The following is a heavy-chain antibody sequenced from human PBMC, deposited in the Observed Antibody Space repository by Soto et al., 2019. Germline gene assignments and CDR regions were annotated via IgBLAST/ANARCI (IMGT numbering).Heavy chain of an antibody. CDR2: ISSSRSTI. Sequence: EVQLVESGGGLVQPGGSLRLSCAASGFTFSSYSMNWVRQAPGKGREWVSYISSSRSTIYYADSVKGRFTISRDNANNALDLQMNSLRDEDTAVYYCARGDNDSSGYYSLNWFDPWGQGTLVTVSS. J-gene: IGHJ5*02. CDR1: GFTFSSYS. D-gene: IGHD3-22*01. CDR3: ARGDNDSSGYYSLNWFDP. V-gene: IGHV3-48*02.